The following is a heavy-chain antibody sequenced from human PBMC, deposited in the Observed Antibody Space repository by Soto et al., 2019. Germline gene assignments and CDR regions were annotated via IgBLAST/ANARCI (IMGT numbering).Heavy chain of an antibody. CDR3: ARGDSSSSDYYYYMDV. Sequence: SETLSLTCTVSGGSISSYYWSLIRQPQGKGLEWIGYIYYSGSTNYNPSLKSRVTISVDTSKNQFSLKLSSVTAADTAVYYCARGDSSSSDYYYYMDVWGKGTTVTVSS. V-gene: IGHV4-59*12. D-gene: IGHD6-6*01. CDR1: GGSISSYY. CDR2: IYYSGST. J-gene: IGHJ6*03.